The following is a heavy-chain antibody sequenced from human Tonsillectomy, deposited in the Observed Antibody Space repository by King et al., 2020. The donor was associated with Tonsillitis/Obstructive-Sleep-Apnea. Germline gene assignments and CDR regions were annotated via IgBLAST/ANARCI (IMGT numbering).Heavy chain of an antibody. CDR2: INHSGST. Sequence: VQLQQWGAGLLKPSETLSLTCAVYGGSFSGYYWSWIRQPPGKGLEWIGEINHSGSTNYNPSLKSRVTISLDTSNNQFSLKLSSLTAADTAVYYCASARLKDIVVVPSNYYFDYWGQGTPGTVSS. V-gene: IGHV4-34*01. D-gene: IGHD2-2*01. CDR1: GGSFSGYY. J-gene: IGHJ4*02. CDR3: ASARLKDIVVVPSNYYFDY.